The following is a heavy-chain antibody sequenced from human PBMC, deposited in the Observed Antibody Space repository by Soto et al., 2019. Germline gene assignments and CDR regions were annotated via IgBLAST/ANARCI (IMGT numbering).Heavy chain of an antibody. V-gene: IGHV1-46*01. J-gene: IGHJ6*02. CDR2: INPSGGST. D-gene: IGHD5-12*01. CDR3: AREGYSGYDYSSYGMDV. CDR1: GYTFTSYY. Sequence: ASVKVSCKASGYTFTSYYMHWVRQAPGQGLEWMGIINPSGGSTSYAQKFQGRVTMTRDTSTSTVYMELCSLRSEDTAVYYCAREGYSGYDYSSYGMDVWGQGTTITVSS.